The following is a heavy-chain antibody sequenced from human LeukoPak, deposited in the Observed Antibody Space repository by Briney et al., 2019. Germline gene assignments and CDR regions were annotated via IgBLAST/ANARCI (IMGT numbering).Heavy chain of an antibody. CDR2: ISNNGGYT. D-gene: IGHD2-15*01. CDR1: GFTFSSSA. Sequence: PGGSLRLSCAASGFTFSSSAMSWVRQAPGKGLEWVSAISNNGGYTYYADSVQGRFTISRDNSKSTLCLQMNSLRAEDTVVYYCAKQFGYCSDGSCYFPYWGQGTLVTVSS. CDR3: AKQFGYCSDGSCYFPY. J-gene: IGHJ4*02. V-gene: IGHV3-23*01.